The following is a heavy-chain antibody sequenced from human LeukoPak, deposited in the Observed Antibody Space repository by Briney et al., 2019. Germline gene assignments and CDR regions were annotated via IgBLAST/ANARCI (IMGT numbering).Heavy chain of an antibody. CDR1: GFTFKNYW. D-gene: IGHD3-22*01. V-gene: IGHV3-7*01. CDR2: IKQDGSEK. Sequence: GGSLRLSCAASGFTFKNYWMSWVRQAPGKGLEWVANIKQDGSEKYYVDSVKGRFTISRDNAKNSLYLQVSSLRAEDTAVYYCARDTYNYDTSGYGLGYWGQGTLVTVSS. CDR3: ARDTYNYDTSGYGLGY. J-gene: IGHJ4*02.